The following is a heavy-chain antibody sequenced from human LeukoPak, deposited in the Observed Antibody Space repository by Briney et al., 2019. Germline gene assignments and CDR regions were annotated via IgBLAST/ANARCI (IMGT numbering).Heavy chain of an antibody. Sequence: PSETLSLTCAVYGGSFSGYYWSWIRQPPGKGLEWIGEINHSGSTNYNPSLKSRVTISVDTSKNQFSLKLSSVTAADTAVYYCARGPARWLQFDAFDIWGQGTMVTVSS. CDR1: GGSFSGYY. J-gene: IGHJ3*02. CDR2: INHSGST. CDR3: ARGPARWLQFDAFDI. D-gene: IGHD5-24*01. V-gene: IGHV4-34*01.